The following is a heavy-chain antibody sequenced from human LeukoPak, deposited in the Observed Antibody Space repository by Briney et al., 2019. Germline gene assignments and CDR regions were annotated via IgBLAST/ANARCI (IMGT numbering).Heavy chain of an antibody. CDR3: ARTYYYDSSGANDAFDI. CDR2: INPNSGGT. D-gene: IGHD3-22*01. V-gene: IGHV1-2*04. CDR1: GYTFTGYY. J-gene: IGHJ3*02. Sequence: ASVKVSCKASGYTFTGYYMHWVRQAPGQGLEWMGWINPNSGGTNYAQKFQGWVTTTRDTSITTAYMELRRLRSDDTAVYYCARTYYYDSSGANDAFDIWGQGTMVTVSS.